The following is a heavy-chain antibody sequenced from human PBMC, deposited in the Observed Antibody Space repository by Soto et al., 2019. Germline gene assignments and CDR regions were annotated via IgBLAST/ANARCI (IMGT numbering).Heavy chain of an antibody. CDR2: IKSKTDGGTT. D-gene: IGHD2-8*01. V-gene: IGHV3-15*01. CDR3: ARERDGHNPNWFDL. Sequence: GGSLRLSCAASGFTSSNAWMSWVRQAPGKGLEWVGRIKSKTDGGTTDYAAPVKGRFTISRDDSKNTLYLQMNSLKTEDTAVYYCARERDGHNPNWFDLWGQGTLVTVS. CDR1: GFTSSNAW. J-gene: IGHJ5*02.